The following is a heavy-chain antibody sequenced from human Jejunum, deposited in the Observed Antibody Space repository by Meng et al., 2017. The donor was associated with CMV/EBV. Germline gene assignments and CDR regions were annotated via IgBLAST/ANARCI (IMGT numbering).Heavy chain of an antibody. J-gene: IGHJ3*01. D-gene: IGHD1-26*01. CDR2: IYSSGNT. V-gene: IGHV4-39*07. CDR1: SY. Sequence: SYWGWFRRSPGKGLEYIGSIYSSGNTHYNPALQSRVFISIDTSKNQFSLTLTSVTAADTALYYCASDRPFSGTYLTDAFNVWGPGTMVTVSS. CDR3: ASDRPFSGTYLTDAFNV.